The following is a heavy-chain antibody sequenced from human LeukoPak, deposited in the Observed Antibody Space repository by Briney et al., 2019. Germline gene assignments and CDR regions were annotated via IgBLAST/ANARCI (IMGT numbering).Heavy chain of an antibody. Sequence: PGGSLRLSCAASGFTFSSYGMHWVRQAPGKGLEWVAFIRYDGSNKYYADSVKGRFTISGDNSKNTLYLQMNSLRAEDTAVYYCAKDQYYYDSSGYWSFDYWGQGTLVTVSS. CDR2: IRYDGSNK. CDR3: AKDQYYYDSSGYWSFDY. J-gene: IGHJ4*02. D-gene: IGHD3-22*01. V-gene: IGHV3-30*02. CDR1: GFTFSSYG.